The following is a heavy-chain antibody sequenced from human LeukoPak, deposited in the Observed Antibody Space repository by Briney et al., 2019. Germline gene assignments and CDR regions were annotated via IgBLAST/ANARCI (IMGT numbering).Heavy chain of an antibody. V-gene: IGHV4-30-4*01. CDR1: GGSLSSGDYY. CDR2: IYYSGST. CDR3: ARSYGDSEYYFDY. D-gene: IGHD4-17*01. Sequence: PPQTLSLTCTVSGGSLSSGDYYWGWLRQPPGKGLEWIGYIYYSGSTYYNPSVKSRVTISVYTSKNQFSLKLSSVTAADTAVYYCARSYGDSEYYFDYWGQGTLVTVSS. J-gene: IGHJ4*02.